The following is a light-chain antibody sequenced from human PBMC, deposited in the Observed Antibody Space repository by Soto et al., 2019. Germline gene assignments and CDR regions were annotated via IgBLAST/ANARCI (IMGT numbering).Light chain of an antibody. CDR1: SSDVGGYNC. CDR3: NSYTSSTTYV. V-gene: IGLV2-14*01. J-gene: IGLJ1*01. Sequence: QSALTQPASVSGSPGQSITISCTGTSSDVGGYNCVSWYQQHPGRAPKLLIYEVNNRPSGVSNRFSGSKSGNTASLTISGLQAEDEADYYCNSYTSSTTYVFGTGTKLTVL. CDR2: EVN.